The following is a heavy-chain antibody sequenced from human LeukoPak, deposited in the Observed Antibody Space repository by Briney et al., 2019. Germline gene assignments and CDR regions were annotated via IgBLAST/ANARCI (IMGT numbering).Heavy chain of an antibody. V-gene: IGHV3-53*01. D-gene: IGHD2-2*01. CDR3: ARGGGTRYCSGSNCYELDY. CDR1: GFTVSSSY. CDR2: IYAGSST. J-gene: IGHJ4*02. Sequence: PGGSLRLSCAASGFTVSSSYMTWVRQAPGKGLEWVSVIYAGSSTYYAGSVKGRFTISRDNSKNTLYLQMNSLRAEDTAVYYCARGGGTRYCSGSNCYELDYWGQGTLVTVSS.